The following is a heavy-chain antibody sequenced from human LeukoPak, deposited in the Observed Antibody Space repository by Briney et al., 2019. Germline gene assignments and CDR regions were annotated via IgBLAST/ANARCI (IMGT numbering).Heavy chain of an antibody. CDR3: AKDIPYYDFWSGYYKEYNWFDP. Sequence: GGSLRLSCAASGFTFSTYAMNWVRQAPGKGLEWVSAISGSGGSTYYADSVKGRFTISRDNSKNTLYLQMNSLRAEDTAVYYCAKDIPYYDFWSGYYKEYNWFDPWGQGTLVTVSS. V-gene: IGHV3-23*01. CDR1: GFTFSTYA. J-gene: IGHJ5*02. D-gene: IGHD3-3*01. CDR2: ISGSGGST.